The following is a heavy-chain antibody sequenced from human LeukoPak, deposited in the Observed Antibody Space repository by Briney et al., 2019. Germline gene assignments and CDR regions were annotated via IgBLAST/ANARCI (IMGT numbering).Heavy chain of an antibody. V-gene: IGHV1-69*10. CDR2: IIPILGIA. J-gene: IGHJ4*02. D-gene: IGHD1-26*01. Sequence: VKVSCKASGGTFSSYAISWVRQAPGQGLEWMGRIIPILGIANYAQKFQGRVTITADKSTSTAYMELSSLRSEDTAVYYCARDLPCDAGATRLFDYWGQGTLVTVSS. CDR1: GGTFSSYA. CDR3: ARDLPCDAGATRLFDY.